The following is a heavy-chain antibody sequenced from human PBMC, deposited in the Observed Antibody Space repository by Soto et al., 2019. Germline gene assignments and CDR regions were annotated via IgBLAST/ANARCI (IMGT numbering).Heavy chain of an antibody. CDR1: GYTFTSYD. CDR2: MNPNSGNT. Sequence: ASVKVSCKASGYTFTSYDINWVRQATGQGLEWMGWMNPNSGNTGYAQKFQGRVTMTRNTSISTAYMELSSLRSEDTAVYYCAVPGLRFVEWLLRPGGVSFDSWGQGTMVTVSS. CDR3: AVPGLRFVEWLLRPGGVSFDS. J-gene: IGHJ3*02. V-gene: IGHV1-8*01. D-gene: IGHD3-3*01.